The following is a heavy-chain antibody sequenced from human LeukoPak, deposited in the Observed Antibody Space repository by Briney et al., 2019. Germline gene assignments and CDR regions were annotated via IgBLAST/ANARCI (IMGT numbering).Heavy chain of an antibody. J-gene: IGHJ4*02. CDR1: GFTFSSCA. Sequence: PGGSLRLSCVASGFTFSSCAMSWVRQAPGKGLEWDSAISGSCGSTYYAGSVKVRFTISRDNSKNTLFLQMNSLRAEDTAVYYCAKGTYSSSPRDYWGQGTLVTVSS. D-gene: IGHD6-6*01. V-gene: IGHV3-23*01. CDR3: AKGTYSSSPRDY. CDR2: ISGSCGST.